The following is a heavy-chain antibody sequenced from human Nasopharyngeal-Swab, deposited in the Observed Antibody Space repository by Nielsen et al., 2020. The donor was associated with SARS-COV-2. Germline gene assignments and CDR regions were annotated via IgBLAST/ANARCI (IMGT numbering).Heavy chain of an antibody. CDR2: IYYNGNT. V-gene: IGHV4-39*01. CDR1: GDSIAYSTFY. Sequence: SETLSLTCTVSGDSIAYSTFYWGWSRQPPGKGLEWIGNIYYNGNTYQNPSLKSRLTISVDKSKNQFSLQLSFVTAADTAVYYCVRSSSWYYFDYWAQGTQVTVSS. D-gene: IGHD6-13*01. J-gene: IGHJ4*02. CDR3: VRSSSWYYFDY.